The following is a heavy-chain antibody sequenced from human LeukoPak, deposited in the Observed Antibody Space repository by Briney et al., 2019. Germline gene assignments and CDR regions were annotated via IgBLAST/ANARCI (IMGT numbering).Heavy chain of an antibody. CDR1: GFTFTSFA. V-gene: IGHV1-58*02. Sequence: ASVKVSCKASGFTFTSFAMQWVRQARGQRLEWIGWIVVGSGNTNYAQKFQERVTITRDMSTSTAYMELSSLRSEDTAVYYCAAGSRALHDPYYYDSSGYYYNYWGQGTLVTVSS. CDR2: IVVGSGNT. J-gene: IGHJ4*02. CDR3: AAGSRALHDPYYYDSSGYYYNY. D-gene: IGHD3-22*01.